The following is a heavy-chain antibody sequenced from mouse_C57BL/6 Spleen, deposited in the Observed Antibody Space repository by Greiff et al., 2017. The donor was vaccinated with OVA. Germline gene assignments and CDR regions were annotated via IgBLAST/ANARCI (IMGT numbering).Heavy chain of an antibody. CDR2: IDPENGDT. D-gene: IGHD1-3*01. Sequence: EVQLQESGAELVRPGASVKLSCTASGFNIKDDYMHWVKQRPEQGLEWIGWIDPENGDTEYASKFQGKAPITADPSANTAYLQLSSLTSEDTAGYYCTTERFNLYWYFDVWGTGTTVTVSS. V-gene: IGHV14-4*01. CDR3: TTERFNLYWYFDV. J-gene: IGHJ1*03. CDR1: GFNIKDDY.